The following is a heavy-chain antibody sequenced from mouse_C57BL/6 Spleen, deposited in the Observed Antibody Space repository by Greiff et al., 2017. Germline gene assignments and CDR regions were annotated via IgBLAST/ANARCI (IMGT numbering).Heavy chain of an antibody. J-gene: IGHJ3*01. Sequence: VQLQQSGPVLVKPGPSVKISCKASGFTFTDYYMHWVKQSHGKSLEWIGLVYPYKGGTSYNQKFKGKATLTVDTSSSTAYMELNSLTAEDSAVYYCARTGYGSSSWFAYWGQGTLVTVSA. V-gene: IGHV1-36*01. D-gene: IGHD1-1*01. CDR1: GFTFTDYY. CDR3: ARTGYGSSSWFAY. CDR2: VYPYKGGT.